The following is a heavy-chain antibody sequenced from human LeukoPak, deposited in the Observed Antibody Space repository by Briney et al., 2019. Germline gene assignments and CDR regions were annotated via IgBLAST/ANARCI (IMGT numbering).Heavy chain of an antibody. CDR3: ATGEDYDSSGY. Sequence: SETLSLTCAVYGGSFRGHYWSWIRQPPGKGLEWIGEINHSGSTNYNPSLKSRVTISVDTSKNQFSLKLSSVTAADTAVYYCATGEDYDSSGYWGQGTLVTVSS. CDR1: GGSFRGHY. D-gene: IGHD3-22*01. CDR2: INHSGST. V-gene: IGHV4-34*01. J-gene: IGHJ4*02.